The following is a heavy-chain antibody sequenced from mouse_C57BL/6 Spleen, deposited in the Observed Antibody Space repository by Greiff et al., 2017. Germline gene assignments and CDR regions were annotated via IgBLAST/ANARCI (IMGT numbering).Heavy chain of an antibody. D-gene: IGHD1-1*01. V-gene: IGHV1-80*01. CDR3: ARDYGRGYFDV. J-gene: IGHJ1*03. Sequence: QVRVKQSGAELVKPGASVKISCKASGYAFSSYWMNWVKQRPGKGLEWIGQIYPGDGDTNYNGKFKGKATLTADKSSSTAYMQLSSLTSEDSAVYFCARDYGRGYFDVWGTGTTVTVSS. CDR1: GYAFSSYW. CDR2: IYPGDGDT.